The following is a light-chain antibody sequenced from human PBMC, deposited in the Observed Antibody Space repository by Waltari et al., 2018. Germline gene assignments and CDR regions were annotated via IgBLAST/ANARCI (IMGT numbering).Light chain of an antibody. J-gene: IGLJ2*01. CDR1: SNDVGGYNF. Sequence: QSALTQPPSASGSPGQSVTISCTGTSNDVGGYNFVSWYQQHPGKAPKLMIFEVTKRTVGAPDLFAVSKAGTTASLPVSGLQAEDEADYYCTSYAGSNKAVFGGGTKLTVL. V-gene: IGLV2-8*01. CDR3: TSYAGSNKAV. CDR2: EVT.